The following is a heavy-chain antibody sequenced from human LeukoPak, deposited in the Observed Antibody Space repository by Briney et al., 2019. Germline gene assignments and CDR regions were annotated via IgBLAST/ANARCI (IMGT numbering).Heavy chain of an antibody. D-gene: IGHD1-1*01. J-gene: IGHJ2*01. CDR3: PSTNWANWSVAI. Sequence: ASVKVSCKASNYTPTVYGTSCDRQAPGQGLEWIGWMSPYNGNTNYAQKLQDRVTMTSDPSPSTAYMDLKGLKSDDTAIYFCPSTNWANWSVAIWGRGTPVAVSS. CDR1: NYTPTVYG. V-gene: IGHV1-18*01. CDR2: MSPYNGNT.